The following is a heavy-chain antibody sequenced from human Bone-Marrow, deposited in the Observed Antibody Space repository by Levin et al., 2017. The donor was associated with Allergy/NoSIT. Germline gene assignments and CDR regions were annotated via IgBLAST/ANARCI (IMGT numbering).Heavy chain of an antibody. V-gene: IGHV3-49*03. CDR1: GFTFGDYA. D-gene: IGHD6-13*01. CDR3: TRWTDAAAAVVYIGYYYGMDV. CDR2: IRSKAYGGTT. Sequence: GESLKISCTASGFTFGDYAMSWFRQAPGKGLEWVGFIRSKAYGGTTEYAASVKGRFTISRDDSKSIAYLQMNSLKTEDTAVYYCTRWTDAAAAVVYIGYYYGMDVWGQGTTVTVSS. J-gene: IGHJ6*02.